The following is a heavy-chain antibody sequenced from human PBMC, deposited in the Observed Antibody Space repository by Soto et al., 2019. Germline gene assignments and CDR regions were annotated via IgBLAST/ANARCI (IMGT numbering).Heavy chain of an antibody. D-gene: IGHD3-16*02. V-gene: IGHV2-26*01. CDR1: GFSLSNARMG. CDR3: ARIWLGELSLHTLDY. J-gene: IGHJ4*02. Sequence: QVTLKESGPVLVKPTETLTLTCTVSGFSLSNARMGVSWIRQPPGRALEWLAHIFSNDEKSYSTSLKSRLTSSKDTSKRQVVLTMTNMDPVDTATDYCARIWLGELSLHTLDYWGQGTLVTVSS. CDR2: IFSNDEK.